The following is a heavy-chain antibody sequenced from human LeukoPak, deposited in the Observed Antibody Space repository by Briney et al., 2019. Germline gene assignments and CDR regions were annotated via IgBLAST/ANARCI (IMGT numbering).Heavy chain of an antibody. CDR1: GGSISSGGYY. CDR2: IYYSGST. D-gene: IGHD2-8*01. J-gene: IGHJ3*02. CDR3: ARDCPYSLDCTNGVCKTSDAFDI. V-gene: IGHV4-31*03. Sequence: SQTLSLTCTVSGGSISSGGYYWSWIRQHPGKGLEWIGYIYYSGSTYYNPSFKSRVTISVDTSKNQFSLKLSSVTAADTAVYYCARDCPYSLDCTNGVCKTSDAFDIWGQGTMVTVSS.